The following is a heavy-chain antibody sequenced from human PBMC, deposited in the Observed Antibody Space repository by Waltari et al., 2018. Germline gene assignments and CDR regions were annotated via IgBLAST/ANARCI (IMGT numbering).Heavy chain of an antibody. J-gene: IGHJ4*02. V-gene: IGHV4-34*01. D-gene: IGHD6-6*01. Sequence: QVQLQQWGAGLLKPSETLSLTCAVYGGSFSGYYWSWIRQPPGKGLEWIGEINHSGSTNYNPSLKSRVTISVDTSKNQFSLKMSSVTAADTAVYYCARGLGSSAAFDYWGQGTLVIVSS. CDR3: ARGLGSSAAFDY. CDR2: INHSGST. CDR1: GGSFSGYY.